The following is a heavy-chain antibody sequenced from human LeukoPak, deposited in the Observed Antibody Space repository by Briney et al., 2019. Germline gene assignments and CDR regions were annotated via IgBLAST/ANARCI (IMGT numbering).Heavy chain of an antibody. CDR3: VEAACSGVSCSRGDDE. V-gene: IGHV3-23*01. CDR1: GFTFSDKA. Sequence: GGSLRLSCAVSGFTFSDKAMGWVRQAPGKGLAWVSGISGSGGNTYYADSVKGHFTISRDNSKNTLYLHMNSLRADDTAVYYCVEAACSGVSCSRGDDEWGQGTLVTVSS. CDR2: ISGSGGNT. D-gene: IGHD2-15*01. J-gene: IGHJ4*02.